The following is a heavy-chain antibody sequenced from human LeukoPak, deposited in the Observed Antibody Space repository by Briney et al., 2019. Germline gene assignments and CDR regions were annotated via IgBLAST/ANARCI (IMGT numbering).Heavy chain of an antibody. D-gene: IGHD6-13*01. Sequence: ASVKVSCKASGYTFTGYYMHWVRQAPGQGLEWMGWINPNSGGTSYAQKFQGRVTMTRDTSISTAYMELSRLRSDDTAVYYCAREVSSSWLDYWGQGTLVTVSS. J-gene: IGHJ4*02. V-gene: IGHV1-2*02. CDR2: INPNSGGT. CDR3: AREVSSSWLDY. CDR1: GYTFTGYY.